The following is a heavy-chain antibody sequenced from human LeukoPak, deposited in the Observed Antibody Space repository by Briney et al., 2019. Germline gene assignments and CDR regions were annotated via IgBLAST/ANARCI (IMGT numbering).Heavy chain of an antibody. V-gene: IGHV3-23*01. CDR3: AKDARGGSGSYPDY. Sequence: GGSLRLSCAASGFTFSTYAMSWVRQAPGKGLEWVSAISVSAGSTYYADSVKGRFTISRDNSKNTLYLQMNSLRAEDTAVYYCAKDARGGSGSYPDYWGQGTLVTVSS. CDR2: ISVSAGST. D-gene: IGHD1-26*01. J-gene: IGHJ4*02. CDR1: GFTFSTYA.